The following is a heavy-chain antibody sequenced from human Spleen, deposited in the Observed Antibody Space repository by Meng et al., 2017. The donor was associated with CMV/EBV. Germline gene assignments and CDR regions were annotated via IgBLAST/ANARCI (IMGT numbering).Heavy chain of an antibody. CDR2: INQDGSEK. Sequence: GESLKISCAASGFTFSRYWMSWVRQAPGKGLEWVAYINQDGSEKYYADSVKGRFTITRDNAESTLFLQMNSLRADDTAIYYCARGEIWRYFDSNPDYWGHGTLVTVSS. D-gene: IGHD3-22*01. CDR1: GFTFSRYW. J-gene: IGHJ4*01. V-gene: IGHV3-7*01. CDR3: ARGEIWRYFDSNPDY.